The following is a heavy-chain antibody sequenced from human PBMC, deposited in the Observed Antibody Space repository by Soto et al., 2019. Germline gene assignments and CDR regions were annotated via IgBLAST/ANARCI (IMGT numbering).Heavy chain of an antibody. CDR2: IYYSGST. CDR1: GGSISSSSYY. J-gene: IGHJ4*02. Sequence: SETLSLTCTVSGGSISSSSYYGGWIRQPPGKGLEWIGSIYYSGSTYYNPSLKSRVTISVDTSKNQFSLKLSSVTAADTAVYYCASWGYCSSTSCSGGGDYFDYWGQGTLVTVSS. CDR3: ASWGYCSSTSCSGGGDYFDY. V-gene: IGHV4-39*01. D-gene: IGHD2-2*01.